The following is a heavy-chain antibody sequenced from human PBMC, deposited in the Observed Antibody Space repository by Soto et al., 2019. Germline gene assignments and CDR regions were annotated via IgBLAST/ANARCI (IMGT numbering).Heavy chain of an antibody. D-gene: IGHD3-16*01. V-gene: IGHV1-2*02. CDR2: INPNSGGT. J-gene: IGHJ6*02. Sequence: ASVKVSCKASGYTFTGYYMHWVRQPPGHWLEWGGWINPNSGGTNYAQKCQGSVTMTRDTSISTAYMELSRVRSDDTAVYDCAWGDRGMDVWGQGTTVTVSS. CDR3: AWGDRGMDV. CDR1: GYTFTGYY.